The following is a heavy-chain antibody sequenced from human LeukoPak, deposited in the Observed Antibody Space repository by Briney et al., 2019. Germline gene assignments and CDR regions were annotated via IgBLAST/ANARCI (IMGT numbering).Heavy chain of an antibody. CDR3: ARGVRVSFDI. J-gene: IGHJ3*02. CDR1: GFTFNGYG. D-gene: IGHD6-13*01. Sequence: GGSLRLSCAASGFTFNGYGMHWVRQAPGKGLEWVSAISGRDGSTYYADSVKGRLTISRDNSKNTLYLQMNSLRAEDTAVYYCARGVRVSFDIWGQGTMVTVSP. CDR2: ISGRDGST. V-gene: IGHV3-23*01.